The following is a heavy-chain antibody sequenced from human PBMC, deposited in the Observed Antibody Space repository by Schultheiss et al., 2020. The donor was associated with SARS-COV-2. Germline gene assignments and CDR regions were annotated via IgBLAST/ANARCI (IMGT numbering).Heavy chain of an antibody. CDR3: ARVGYSYGYQDDY. J-gene: IGHJ4*02. V-gene: IGHV3-66*01. CDR1: GFTVSSNY. D-gene: IGHD5-18*01. Sequence: GESLKISCAASGFTVSSNYMSWVRQAPGKGLEWVSVIYSGGSTYYADSVKGRFTISRDNSKNTLYLQMNSLRAEDTAVYYCARVGYSYGYQDDYWGQGTLVTVSS. CDR2: IYSGGST.